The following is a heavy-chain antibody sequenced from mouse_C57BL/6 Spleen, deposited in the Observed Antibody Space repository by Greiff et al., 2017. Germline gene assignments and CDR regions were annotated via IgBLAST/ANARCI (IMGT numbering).Heavy chain of an antibody. CDR1: GFTFTDYY. J-gene: IGHJ2*01. Sequence: DVKLVESGGGLVQPGGSLCLSCAASGFTFTDYYFSWVRQPPGKALEWLGFISNKANGYTTEYSASVKGRLTISRSNSQSIHYLQMNALRAEDSATYYCARYEDPYYFDYWGQGTTRTVSS. CDR2: ISNKANGYTT. CDR3: ARYEDPYYFDY. V-gene: IGHV7-3*01.